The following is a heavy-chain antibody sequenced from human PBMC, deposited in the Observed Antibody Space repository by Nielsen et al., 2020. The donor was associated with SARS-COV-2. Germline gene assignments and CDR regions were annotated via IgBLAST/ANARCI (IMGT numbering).Heavy chain of an antibody. CDR2: ISYDGSNK. V-gene: IGHV3-30*18. Sequence: GESLKISCAASGFTFSNHGMHWVRQAPGKGLEWVAVISYDGSNKYYADSVKGRFTISRDNSKNTLYVQMNSLRAEDTAVYYCAKDREAARLRAYHIDVWGKGTTVTVSS. D-gene: IGHD6-6*01. J-gene: IGHJ6*03. CDR1: GFTFSNHG. CDR3: AKDREAARLRAYHIDV.